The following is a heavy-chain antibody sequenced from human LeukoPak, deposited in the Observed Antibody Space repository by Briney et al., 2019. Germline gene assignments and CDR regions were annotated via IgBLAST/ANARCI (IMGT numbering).Heavy chain of an antibody. CDR2: MNPNSGDT. CDR1: GYTFTSYD. CDR3: ASQQPASYYDFWSGYSGSYYYYYYMDV. V-gene: IGHV1-8*01. Sequence: GASVKVSCKASGYTFTSYDINWVRQAAGQGLEWMGWMNPNSGDTGYAQKFQGRVTMTRNTSISTAYMELSSLRSEDTAVYYCASQQPASYYDFWSGYSGSYYYYYYMDVWGKGTTVTVSS. D-gene: IGHD3-3*01. J-gene: IGHJ6*03.